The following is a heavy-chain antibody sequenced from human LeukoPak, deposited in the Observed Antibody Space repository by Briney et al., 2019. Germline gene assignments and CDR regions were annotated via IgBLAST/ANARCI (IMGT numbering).Heavy chain of an antibody. CDR3: AREILDGRYYFDY. D-gene: IGHD5-24*01. Sequence: SVKVSCKASGGTFSSYTISWVRQAPGQGLEWMGRIIPIFGTANYAQKFQGRVTITTDESTSTAYMELSSLRSEDTAVYYCAREILDGRYYFDYWGQGTLVTVSS. CDR2: IIPIFGTA. CDR1: GGTFSSYT. V-gene: IGHV1-69*05. J-gene: IGHJ4*02.